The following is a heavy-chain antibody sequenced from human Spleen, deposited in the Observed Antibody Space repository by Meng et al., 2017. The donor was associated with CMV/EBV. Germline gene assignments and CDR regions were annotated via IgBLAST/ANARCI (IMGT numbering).Heavy chain of an antibody. CDR3: ARGYYHGLDV. Sequence: GESLKISCAASGFTFSSSWMSWVRQAPGKGLEWVANIKQDGSEKYYVDSVKGRFTISRDNAKNSLYLHMNSLRADDTAVYYCARGYYHGLDVWGQGTTVTVSS. CDR1: GFTFSSSW. V-gene: IGHV3-7*01. J-gene: IGHJ6*02. CDR2: IKQDGSEK.